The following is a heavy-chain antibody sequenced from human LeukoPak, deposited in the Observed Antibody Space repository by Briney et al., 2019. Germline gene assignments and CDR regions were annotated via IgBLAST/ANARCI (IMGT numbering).Heavy chain of an antibody. CDR3: ARGGGRQWLVSGALDS. CDR1: DDSVSSSRYY. Sequence: SETLSLTCTVSDDSVSSSRYYWTWIRQPPGKGLEWIGYIYHGSATYNPSLESRVTLSMDTSKNQYSLKMTSVTAADTAVYYWARGGGRQWLVSGALDSWGQGTLVTVSS. D-gene: IGHD6-19*01. J-gene: IGHJ5*01. V-gene: IGHV4-61*01. CDR2: IYHGSA.